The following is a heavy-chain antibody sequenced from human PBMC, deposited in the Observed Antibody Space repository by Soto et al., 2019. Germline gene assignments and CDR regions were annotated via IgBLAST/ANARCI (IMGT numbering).Heavy chain of an antibody. CDR2: IYYSGST. J-gene: IGHJ5*02. Sequence: SETLSLTCTVSGGSISSYYWSWIRQPPGKGLEWIAHIYYSGSTSYNSSLKSRVTISVDRSKSQLSLKLSSVTAADTAVYYCARDYMVRGVMRWFDPWGQGTLVTVSS. V-gene: IGHV4-59*01. D-gene: IGHD3-10*01. CDR3: ARDYMVRGVMRWFDP. CDR1: GGSISSYY.